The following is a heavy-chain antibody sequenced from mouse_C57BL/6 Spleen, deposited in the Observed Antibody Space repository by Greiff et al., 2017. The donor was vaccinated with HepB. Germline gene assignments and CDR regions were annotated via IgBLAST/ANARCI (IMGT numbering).Heavy chain of an antibody. D-gene: IGHD1-1*01. CDR1: GYAFTNYL. V-gene: IGHV1-54*01. CDR3: ARDYGSSSPYAMDY. CDR2: INPGSGGT. Sequence: VQLQESGAELVRPGTSVKVSCKASGYAFTNYLIEWVKQRPGQGLEWIGVINPGSGGTNYNEKFKGKATLTADKSSSTAYMQLSSLTSEDSAVDFCARDYGSSSPYAMDYWGQGTSVTVSS. J-gene: IGHJ4*01.